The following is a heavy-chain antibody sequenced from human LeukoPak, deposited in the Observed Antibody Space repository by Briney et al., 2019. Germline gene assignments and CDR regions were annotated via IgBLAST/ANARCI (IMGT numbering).Heavy chain of an antibody. V-gene: IGHV3-21*01. D-gene: IGHD5-12*01. CDR1: GFSFSGYS. Sequence: SGGSLRLSCAASGFSFSGYSMNWVRQAPGKGLEWVSSISSSSSYIYYADSVKGRFTISRDNAKNSLYLQMNSLRAEDTAVYYCARTHSGYDGDAFDIWGQGTMVTVSS. CDR3: ARTHSGYDGDAFDI. CDR2: ISSSSSYI. J-gene: IGHJ3*02.